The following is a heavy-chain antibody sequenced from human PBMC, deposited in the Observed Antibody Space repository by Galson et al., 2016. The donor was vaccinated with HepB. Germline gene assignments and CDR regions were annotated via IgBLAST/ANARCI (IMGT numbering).Heavy chain of an antibody. CDR2: IIAIFGTA. CDR1: GGIFNSYG. V-gene: IGHV1-69*01. CDR3: ARASGYHYVSWFDP. J-gene: IGHJ5*02. D-gene: IGHD3-16*01. Sequence: SGGIFNSYGITWVRQAPGQGLEWMGGIIAIFGTANYAQKFQGRVTITADESTSTVYMELSSLRSEDTAVYCYARASGYHYVSWFDPWGQGTLVTVSS.